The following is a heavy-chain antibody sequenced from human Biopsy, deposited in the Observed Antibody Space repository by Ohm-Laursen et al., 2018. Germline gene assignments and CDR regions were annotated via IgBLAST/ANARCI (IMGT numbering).Heavy chain of an antibody. Sequence: SSVKVSCKAYGNTFATYHIHWVRQAPGQGLEWMGVISPSGATTSFSQKFQGRITMTRDTSTGTVYMDLNSLGSEDTAVYYCARAGVGSDGTDSYYYGMDVWGPGTTVTVSS. J-gene: IGHJ6*02. D-gene: IGHD5-24*01. V-gene: IGHV1-46*01. CDR3: ARAGVGSDGTDSYYYGMDV. CDR2: ISPSGATT. CDR1: GNTFATYH.